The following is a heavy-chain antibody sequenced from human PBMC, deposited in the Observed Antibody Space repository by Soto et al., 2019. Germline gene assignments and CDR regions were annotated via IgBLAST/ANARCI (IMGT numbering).Heavy chain of an antibody. CDR1: GFTVSNKY. D-gene: IGHD5-18*01. V-gene: IGHV3-20*04. CDR3: ARDGGYSYDGY. CDR2: INWNGGST. Sequence: LRLSCVASGFTVSNKYMSWVRQAPGKGLEWVSGINWNGGSTGYADSVKGRFTISRDNAKNSLYLQMNSLRAEDTALYYCARDGGYSYDGYWGRGTLVTVSS. J-gene: IGHJ4*02.